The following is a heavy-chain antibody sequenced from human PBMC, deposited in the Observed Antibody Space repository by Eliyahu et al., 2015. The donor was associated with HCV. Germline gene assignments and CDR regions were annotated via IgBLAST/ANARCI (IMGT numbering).Heavy chain of an antibody. CDR3: AKNRYYDGSGYYFDS. V-gene: IGHV1-2*02. CDR1: GXXLTDXY. J-gene: IGHJ4*02. CDR2: INPNSGGT. Sequence: QVQLVQSAAEVRKPGASVKVSCKASGXXLTDXYIXWXRQAPGQGLQWMGWINPNSGGTNDAQKFQGRVTMTRDTSISTVYMELSSLRYDDTAVYYCAKNRYYDGSGYYFDSWGQGTLVTVSS. D-gene: IGHD3-22*01.